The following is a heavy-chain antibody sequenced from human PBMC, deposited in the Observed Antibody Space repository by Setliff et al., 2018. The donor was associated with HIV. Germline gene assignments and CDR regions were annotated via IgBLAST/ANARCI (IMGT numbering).Heavy chain of an antibody. CDR1: GYTFTTYW. V-gene: IGHV5-10-1*01. D-gene: IGHD3-22*01. Sequence: GESLKISCQGSGYTFTTYWITWVRQMPGKGLEWVGRIDPSDSYTNYSPSFQGQVTISADKSISTAYLQWSSLKASDTAMYYCTRHGMVNDRTDYWGQGTLVTVSS. CDR3: TRHGMVNDRTDY. CDR2: IDPSDSYT. J-gene: IGHJ4*02.